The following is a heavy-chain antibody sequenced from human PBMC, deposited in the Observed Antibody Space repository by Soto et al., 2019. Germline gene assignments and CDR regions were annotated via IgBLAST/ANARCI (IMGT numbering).Heavy chain of an antibody. CDR2: IYYSGST. CDR1: GGSISSSSYY. CDR3: ARHDRTTGTTTRFDY. V-gene: IGHV4-39*01. Sequence: QLQLQESGPGLVKPSETLSLTCTVSGGSISSSSYYWGWIRQPPGKGLEWIGSIYYSGSTYYNPSLKSRVTISVDTSKNQFSLKLSSVTAADTAVYYCARHDRTTGTTTRFDYWGQGTLVTVSS. J-gene: IGHJ4*02. D-gene: IGHD1-1*01.